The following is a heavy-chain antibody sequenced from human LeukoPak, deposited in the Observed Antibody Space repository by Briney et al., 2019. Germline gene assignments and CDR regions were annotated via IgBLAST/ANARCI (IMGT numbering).Heavy chain of an antibody. Sequence: SVKVSCKASGGNFNSYVFSWVRQAPGQGPEWMGRIIPMIKKTNSAQKFRGRVAISADMSTTTVYMELSSLTSEDTAIYYCARDWGADASGFDVWGQGTLVTVSS. D-gene: IGHD3-16*01. CDR3: ARDWGADASGFDV. V-gene: IGHV1-69*04. CDR1: GGNFNSYV. J-gene: IGHJ3*01. CDR2: IIPMIKKT.